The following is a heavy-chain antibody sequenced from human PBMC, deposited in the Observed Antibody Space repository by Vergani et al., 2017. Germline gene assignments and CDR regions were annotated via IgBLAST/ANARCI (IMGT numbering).Heavy chain of an antibody. D-gene: IGHD3-10*01. J-gene: IGHJ4*02. CDR1: GGSFIGYY. CDR3: ARVTGISNXFDY. CDR2: INHSGST. V-gene: IGHV4-34*01. Sequence: QVQLQQWGAGLLKPSETLSLTCAVYGGSFIGYYWSWIRQPPGKGLEWIGEINHSGSTNYNPSLKSRVTISVDTSKNQFSLKLSSVTAADTAVYYCARVTGISNXFDYWGQGTLVTVSS.